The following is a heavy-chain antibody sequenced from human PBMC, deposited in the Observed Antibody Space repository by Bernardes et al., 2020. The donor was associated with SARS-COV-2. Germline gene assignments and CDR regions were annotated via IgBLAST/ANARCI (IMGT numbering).Heavy chain of an antibody. V-gene: IGHV4-61*08. Sequence: SETLSLTCTVSGGSISSGGYYWSWIRQHPGKGLEWIGYIYYSGSTNYNPSLKSRVTMSVDTSKNQFSLKLSSVTAADTAVYYCARDPLEVMVRGVMNYYYYGMDVWGQGTTVTVSS. J-gene: IGHJ6*02. CDR3: ARDPLEVMVRGVMNYYYYGMDV. CDR1: GGSISSGGYY. CDR2: IYYSGST. D-gene: IGHD3-10*01.